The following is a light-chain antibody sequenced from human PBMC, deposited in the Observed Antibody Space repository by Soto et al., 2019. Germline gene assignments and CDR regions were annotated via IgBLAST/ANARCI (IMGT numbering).Light chain of an antibody. V-gene: IGLV8-61*01. CDR2: STN. CDR3: VLYMSSGISV. J-gene: IGLJ3*02. CDR1: SGSVSTSYY. Sequence: QTVVTQEPSFSVSPGGTVTLTCGLSSGSVSTSYYPSWYQQIPGQAPRTLIYSTNTRSSGVPDRFSGSILGNKAALTITGVQADDEADYYCVLYMSSGISVFGGGTKLTVL.